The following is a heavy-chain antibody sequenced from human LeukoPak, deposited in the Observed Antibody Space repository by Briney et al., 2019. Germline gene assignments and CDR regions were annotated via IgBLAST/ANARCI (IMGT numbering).Heavy chain of an antibody. V-gene: IGHV1-46*01. CDR1: GYTFTSYY. CDR3: ARDGNTVTTFYWYFDL. CDR2: INPSGGST. J-gene: IGHJ2*01. Sequence: GASVKVSCKASGYTFTSYYMHWVRQAPGQGLEWMGIINPSGGSTSYAQKFQGRVTMTRDTSTSTVYMELSSLRSEDTAVYYCARDGNTVTTFYWYFDLWGRGTLVTVSS. D-gene: IGHD4-11*01.